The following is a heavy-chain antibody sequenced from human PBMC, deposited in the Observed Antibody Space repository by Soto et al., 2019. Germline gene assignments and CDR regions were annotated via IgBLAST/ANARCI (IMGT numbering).Heavy chain of an antibody. CDR1: GGSINNNGYF. Sequence: SETLSLTCTVSGGSINNNGYFWSWIRQPPGSGLEWIGHIYNSGSTYSNPSLKSRLTISVDTSKNQFSLKLSSVTAADTAVYYCARGPTGDKVDYWGQGTLVTVSS. CDR3: ARGPTGDKVDY. CDR2: IYNSGST. J-gene: IGHJ4*02. V-gene: IGHV4-30-4*01. D-gene: IGHD7-27*01.